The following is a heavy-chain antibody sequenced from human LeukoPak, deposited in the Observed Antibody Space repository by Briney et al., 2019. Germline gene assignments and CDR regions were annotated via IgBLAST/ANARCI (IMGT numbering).Heavy chain of an antibody. CDR3: ARHFCSSTSCSN. Sequence: GGSLRLSCAASGFTFSSYDMHWVRQATGKGLEWVSGIGTAGDTYYAGSVKGRFTISRENAKNSLYLQMNSLRAGDTAVYYCARHFCSSTSCSNWGQGTLVTVSS. CDR1: GFTFSSYD. D-gene: IGHD2-2*01. J-gene: IGHJ4*02. V-gene: IGHV3-13*01. CDR2: IGTAGDT.